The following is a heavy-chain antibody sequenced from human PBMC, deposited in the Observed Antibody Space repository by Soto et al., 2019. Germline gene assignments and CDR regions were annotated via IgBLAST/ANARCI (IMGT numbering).Heavy chain of an antibody. D-gene: IGHD1-26*01. CDR3: ARRRDGGSYNAFDI. CDR1: GYTFSNYW. V-gene: IGHV5-51*01. CDR2: IYPGDSDT. Sequence: PGESLKSSCKGSGYTFSNYWIDRVRQMPGKGLEWMGIIYPGDSDTRYSPSFQGQVTISVDKSITTAYLQWSSLKASDTAMYYCARRRDGGSYNAFDIWGQGTMSPSPQ. J-gene: IGHJ3*02.